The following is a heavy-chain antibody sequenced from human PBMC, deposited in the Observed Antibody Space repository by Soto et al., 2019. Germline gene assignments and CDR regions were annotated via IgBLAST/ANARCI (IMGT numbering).Heavy chain of an antibody. D-gene: IGHD5-12*01. CDR3: ATTGDGYNFDF. CDR1: GGTFSSYE. J-gene: IGHJ4*02. V-gene: IGHV1-69*01. Sequence: QMQLVQSGAEVKKPGSSVKVSCKSSGGTFSSYEVNWVRQAPGQGLEWVGGVIPIFGTTKYAPKFQGRIAISVDQSTTMSYIELSSLRSEDTAVYFCATTGDGYNFDFWGQGTPVTVSS. CDR2: VIPIFGTT.